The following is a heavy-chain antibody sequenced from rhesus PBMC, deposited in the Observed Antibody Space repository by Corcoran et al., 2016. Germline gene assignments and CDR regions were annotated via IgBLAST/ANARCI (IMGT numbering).Heavy chain of an antibody. CDR2: IFGGDRTT. CDR1: GGSISSHH. D-gene: IGHD2-21*01. Sequence: QLQLQESGPGLVKSSETLSSTCAVSGGSISSHHWIWIRQPPGKGLAWSGRIFGGDRTTDYNPSLKSRVTFSTDTSKNQFSLRLSSVTAADTALYYCARGCAGSGCPLVNIDYWGQGVLVIVSS. V-gene: IGHV4-173*01. CDR3: ARGCAGSGCPLVNIDY. J-gene: IGHJ4*01.